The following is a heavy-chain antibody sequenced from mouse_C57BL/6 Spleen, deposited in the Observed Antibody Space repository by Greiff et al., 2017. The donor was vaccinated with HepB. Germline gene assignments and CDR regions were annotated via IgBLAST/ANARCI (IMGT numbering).Heavy chain of an antibody. CDR1: GYSITSGYY. V-gene: IGHV3-6*01. CDR2: ISYDGSN. CDR3: AIYGSSYAFAY. J-gene: IGHJ3*01. Sequence: EVHLVESGPGLVKPSQSLSLTCSVTGYSITSGYYWNWIRQFPGNKLEWMGYISYDGSNNYNPSLKNRISITRDTSKNQFFLKLNSVTTEDTATYYCAIYGSSYAFAYWGQGTLVTVSA. D-gene: IGHD1-1*01.